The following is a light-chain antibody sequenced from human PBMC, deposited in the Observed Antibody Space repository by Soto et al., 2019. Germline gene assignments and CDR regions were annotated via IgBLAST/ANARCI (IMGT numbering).Light chain of an antibody. J-gene: IGKJ1*01. CDR1: QSISSW. Sequence: DIQMTQSPSTLSASVGDRVTITCRASQSISSWLAWYQQKPGKAPKLMIYKAYSLESGVPSRFSGSGSGTEFTLTISSLQPDDVATYYCQQYNSYPWTFGQGTKVEIK. V-gene: IGKV1-5*03. CDR3: QQYNSYPWT. CDR2: KAY.